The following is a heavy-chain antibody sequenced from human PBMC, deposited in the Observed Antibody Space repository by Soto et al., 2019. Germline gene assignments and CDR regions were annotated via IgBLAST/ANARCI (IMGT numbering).Heavy chain of an antibody. J-gene: IGHJ3*02. CDR3: ARARDYYDSSGYSLGAFDI. CDR1: GFTFSSYW. V-gene: IGHV3-7*04. CDR2: IKQDGSEK. D-gene: IGHD3-22*01. Sequence: GGSLRLSCAASGFTFSSYWMSWVRQAPGKGLEWVANIKQDGSEKYYVDSVKGRFTISRDNAKNSLYLQMNSLRAEDTAVYYCARARDYYDSSGYSLGAFDIWGQGTMVT.